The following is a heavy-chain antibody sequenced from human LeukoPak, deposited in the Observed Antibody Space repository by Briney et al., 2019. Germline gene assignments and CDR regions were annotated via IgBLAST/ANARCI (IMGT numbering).Heavy chain of an antibody. D-gene: IGHD6-13*01. CDR1: GYTFTGYY. V-gene: IGHV1-2*02. J-gene: IGHJ3*02. CDR3: ARVIAAAFSLDAFDI. CDR2: INPNSGGT. Sequence: ASVKVSCKAPGYTFTGYYMHWVRQAPGQGLEWRGWINPNSGGTNYAQKFQGGVTMTRDTSISTAYMELSRLRSDDTAVYYCARVIAAAFSLDAFDIWGQGTMVTVSS.